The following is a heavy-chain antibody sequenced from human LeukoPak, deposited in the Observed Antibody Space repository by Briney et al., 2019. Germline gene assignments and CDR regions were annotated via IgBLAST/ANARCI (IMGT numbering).Heavy chain of an antibody. D-gene: IGHD1-26*01. J-gene: IGHJ4*02. CDR2: IYYSGST. CDR3: ARVIVGATWYFDY. V-gene: IGHV4-59*01. CDR1: GGSISSYY. Sequence: PSGTLSLTCTVSGGSISSYYWSWIRQPPGKGLEWIGYIYYSGSTNYNPSLKSRVTISVDTSKNQFSLKLSSVTAADTAVYYCARVIVGATWYFDYWGQGTLVTVSS.